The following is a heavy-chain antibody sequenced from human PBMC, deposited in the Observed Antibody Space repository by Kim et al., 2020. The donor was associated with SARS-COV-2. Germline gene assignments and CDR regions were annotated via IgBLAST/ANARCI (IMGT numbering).Heavy chain of an antibody. V-gene: IGHV4-39*01. CDR2: ISYDGDT. CDR1: GGSISSIDSY. CDR3: ARTVGGGDLYAINRFDP. D-gene: IGHD2-21*01. J-gene: IGHJ5*02. Sequence: SETLSLTCTVSGGSISSIDSYWGWIRQSPGKGLEWIGSISYDGDTFYKPSLKSRVSLPVDTSKNQFSLKLYSLTAADTAVYFCARTVGGGDLYAINRFDP.